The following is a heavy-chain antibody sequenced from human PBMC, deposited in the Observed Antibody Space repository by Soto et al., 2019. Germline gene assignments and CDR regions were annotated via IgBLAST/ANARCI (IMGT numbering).Heavy chain of an antibody. CDR2: IIPIFGTA. D-gene: IGHD1-26*01. V-gene: IGHV1-69*06. CDR3: ASSSGNNYGVGTNYYFDY. J-gene: IGHJ4*02. CDR1: GGTFSNYA. Sequence: QVHLVQSGAEVKKPGSSVKVSCKASGGTFSNYAISWVRQAPGQGLEWMGGIIPIFGTANYAQKFQDRVTITADKSTNTAFMELSSLKSEDTAMYYCASSSGNNYGVGTNYYFDYWGQGTLVTVSS.